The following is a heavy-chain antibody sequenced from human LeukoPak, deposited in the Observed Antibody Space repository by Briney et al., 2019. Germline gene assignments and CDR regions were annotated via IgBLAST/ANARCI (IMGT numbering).Heavy chain of an antibody. CDR2: IKQDGSEK. D-gene: IGHD1-26*01. J-gene: IGHJ4*02. CDR3: ARGGGSYYNY. Sequence: PGGSLRLSCTASGFTFSNHWMSWVRQAPGKGLEWVANIKQDGSEKYYVDSVKGRFTISRDNAKNSLYLQMNSLRAGDTAVYYCARGGGSYYNYWGQGTLVTVSS. V-gene: IGHV3-7*04. CDR1: GFTFSNHW.